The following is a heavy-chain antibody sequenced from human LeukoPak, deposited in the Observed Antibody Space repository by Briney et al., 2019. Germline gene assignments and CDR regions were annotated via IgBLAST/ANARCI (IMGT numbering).Heavy chain of an antibody. CDR3: AKDRYYDSSGFPDY. D-gene: IGHD3-22*01. V-gene: IGHV3-30*18. Sequence: GGSLRLSCVASGFTFNSYWMHWVRQAPGKGLEWVAVISYDGSNKYYADSVKGRFTISRDNSKNTLYLQMNSLRAEDTAVYYCAKDRYYDSSGFPDYWGQGTLVTVSS. CDR1: GFTFNSYW. J-gene: IGHJ4*02. CDR2: ISYDGSNK.